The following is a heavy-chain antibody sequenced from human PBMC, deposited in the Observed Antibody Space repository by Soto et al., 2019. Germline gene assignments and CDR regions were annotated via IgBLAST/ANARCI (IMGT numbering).Heavy chain of an antibody. J-gene: IGHJ6*03. CDR3: ARSGQGDYDFWSGYYIGYQQDYYYMDV. CDR1: GFTFSSYD. D-gene: IGHD3-3*01. CDR2: IGTAGDT. Sequence: GGSLRLSCAASGFTFSSYDMHWVRQATGKGLEWVSAIGTAGDTYYPGSVKGRFTISREKAKNSLYLQMNSLRAGDTAVYCCARSGQGDYDFWSGYYIGYQQDYYYMDVWGKGTTVTVSS. V-gene: IGHV3-13*01.